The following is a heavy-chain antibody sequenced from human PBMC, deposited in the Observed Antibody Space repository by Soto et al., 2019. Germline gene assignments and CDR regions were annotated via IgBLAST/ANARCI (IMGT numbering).Heavy chain of an antibody. CDR1: GGSISSGDYY. V-gene: IGHV4-30-4*01. Sequence: SLACTVSGGSISSGDYYCSWIRQPPGKGLEGIVYIYYIVSTYYNPSVKSRATISVDTSKNQLSLKLSSVTAADTAVYYCASAPYDSRAYYYFHXWGQGTLVPVSX. D-gene: IGHD3-22*01. CDR3: ASAPYDSRAYYYFHX. J-gene: IGHJ4*02. CDR2: IYYIVST.